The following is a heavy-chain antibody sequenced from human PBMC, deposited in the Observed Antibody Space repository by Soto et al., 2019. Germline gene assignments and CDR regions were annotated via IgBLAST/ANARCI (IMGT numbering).Heavy chain of an antibody. CDR3: ARGYSSSWYREKDNY. D-gene: IGHD6-13*01. Sequence: EVQLVESGGGLVKPGGSLRLSCAASGFTFSSYSMNWVRQAPGKGLEWVSSISSSSSYIYYADSVKGRFTVSRENQKNSLYLQMNSLRAEDTAVYYCARGYSSSWYREKDNYWGQGTLVTVYS. CDR1: GFTFSSYS. J-gene: IGHJ4*02. CDR2: ISSSSSYI. V-gene: IGHV3-21*01.